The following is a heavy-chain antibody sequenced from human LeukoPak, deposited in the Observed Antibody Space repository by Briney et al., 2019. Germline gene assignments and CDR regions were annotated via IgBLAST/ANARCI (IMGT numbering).Heavy chain of an antibody. CDR1: GASFSTYY. CDR3: ARHAHEYSSLKKFDP. V-gene: IGHV4-4*09. J-gene: IGHJ5*02. Sequence: SETLSLTCTVSGASFSTYYWSWIRQPPGKGLEWIGYIYASGSTNYNPSLESRVTMSVDTSKNQFSLKLSSVTASDTVVYYCARHAHEYSSLKKFDPWGQGTQVTVCS. D-gene: IGHD6-6*01. CDR2: IYASGST.